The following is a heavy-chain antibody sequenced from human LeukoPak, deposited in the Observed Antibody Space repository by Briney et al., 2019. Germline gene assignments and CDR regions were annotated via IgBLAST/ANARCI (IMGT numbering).Heavy chain of an antibody. CDR3: AKDAYDSSGYYPGN. CDR1: GFTFSSYG. CDR2: IRYDGSNK. J-gene: IGHJ4*02. D-gene: IGHD3-22*01. Sequence: PGGSLRLSCAASGFTFSSYGMHWVRQAPGKGLEWVAFIRYDGSNKYYADSVKGRFTISRDNSKNTLYLQMNSLRAEDTAVYYCAKDAYDSSGYYPGNWGQGTLVTVSS. V-gene: IGHV3-30*02.